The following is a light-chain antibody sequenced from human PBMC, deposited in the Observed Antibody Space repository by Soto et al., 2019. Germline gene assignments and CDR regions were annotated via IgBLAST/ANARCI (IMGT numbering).Light chain of an antibody. CDR1: QSVSTN. J-gene: IGKJ4*01. CDR3: QQYNNWPLT. CDR2: GAS. V-gene: IGKV3-15*01. Sequence: EIVMTQSPATLSVSPGERATLSCRASQSVSTNLAWHQQKPGQAPRLLIYGASTRATGIPARFSGSGSGTEFTLTISSLQAEDFAVYYCQQYNNWPLTFGGGTNVEIK.